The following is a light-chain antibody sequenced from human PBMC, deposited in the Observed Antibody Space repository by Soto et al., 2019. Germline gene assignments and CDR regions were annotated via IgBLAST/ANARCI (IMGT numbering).Light chain of an antibody. CDR3: SSYLSSETHVL. CDR1: SSDVGYYNS. V-gene: IGLV2-14*03. CDR2: DVS. J-gene: IGLJ2*01. Sequence: QSALTQPASVSGSPGQSITISCTGTSSDVGYYNSVSWYQRHPGRVPKLIIYDVSSRPSGVSSRFSGFKSGNTASLTISGLQAEDEADYYCSSYLSSETHVLFGGGTKVTVL.